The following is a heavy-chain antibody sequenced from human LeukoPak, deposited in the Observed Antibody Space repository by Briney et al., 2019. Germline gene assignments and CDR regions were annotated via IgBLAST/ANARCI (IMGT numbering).Heavy chain of an antibody. CDR1: GFTFKNYG. V-gene: IGHV3-74*01. CDR2: INTDGSGT. J-gene: IGHJ5*02. Sequence: GGYLRLSCAASGFTFKNYGMHWVRQAPGKGLVWVSRINTDGSGTSYADSVKGRFTISRDNAKNTLYLQMNSRRAEDTAVYYCARGLGSPVPTWFDPWGQGTLVTVSS. CDR3: ARGLGSPVPTWFDP. D-gene: IGHD3-16*01.